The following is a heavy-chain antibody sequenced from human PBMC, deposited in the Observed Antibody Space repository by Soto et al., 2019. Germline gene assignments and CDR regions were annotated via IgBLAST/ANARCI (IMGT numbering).Heavy chain of an antibody. D-gene: IGHD5-12*01. J-gene: IGHJ5*02. Sequence: SQTLSLTCAISGDSVSSNTASWNWIRQSPSRGLEWLGRTYFRSKWYNDYAVSVKSRIIINPDTSNNQFSLQLNSVTTEDTAGYFCAKGDNLGPKTGYAFDPWGQGIMVTVS. V-gene: IGHV6-1*01. CDR3: AKGDNLGPKTGYAFDP. CDR2: TYFRSKWYN. CDR1: GDSVSSNTAS.